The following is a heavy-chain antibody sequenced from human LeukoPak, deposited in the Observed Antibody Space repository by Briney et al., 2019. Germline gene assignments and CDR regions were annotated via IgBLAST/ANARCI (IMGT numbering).Heavy chain of an antibody. Sequence: GGSLRLSCAASGFTFSDYWTSWVRQAPGKGLEWVANIKHDGSEKYYVDSVKGRFTISRDNAKNLLYLQMNSLRTEDMAVYYCMAYNWNVERDIDFWGQGTLVTVSS. CDR3: MAYNWNVERDIDF. CDR2: IKHDGSEK. D-gene: IGHD1-1*01. V-gene: IGHV3-7*01. CDR1: GFTFSDYW. J-gene: IGHJ4*02.